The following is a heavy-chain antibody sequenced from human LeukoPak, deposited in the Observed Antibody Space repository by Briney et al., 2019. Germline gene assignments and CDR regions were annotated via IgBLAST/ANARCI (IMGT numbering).Heavy chain of an antibody. Sequence: ASVKVSFKASGYTFTSYDINWVRQATGQGLEWVGWMNPNSGNTGYAQKFQGRVTMTRNTSISTAYIDLSSLRSEDTAVYYCARGMLGYDILTRYYNVKYFQHWGQGTLVTVSS. V-gene: IGHV1-8*01. CDR1: GYTFTSYD. CDR3: ARGMLGYDILTRYYNVKYFQH. J-gene: IGHJ1*01. D-gene: IGHD3-9*01. CDR2: MNPNSGNT.